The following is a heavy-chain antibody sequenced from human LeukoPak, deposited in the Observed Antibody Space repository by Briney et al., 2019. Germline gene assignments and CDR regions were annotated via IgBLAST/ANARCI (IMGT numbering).Heavy chain of an antibody. CDR1: GGSFSGYY. CDR2: INHSGST. D-gene: IGHD2-2*02. J-gene: IGHJ5*02. CDR3: ARGLDGYCSSTSCYTGNWFDP. Sequence: PSETLSLTCAVYGGSFSGYYWSWIRQPPGKGLEWIGEINHSGSTNYNPSLKSRVTISVDTSKNQFSLKLSSVTAADTAVYYCARGLDGYCSSTSCYTGNWFDPWGQGTLVTVSS. V-gene: IGHV4-34*01.